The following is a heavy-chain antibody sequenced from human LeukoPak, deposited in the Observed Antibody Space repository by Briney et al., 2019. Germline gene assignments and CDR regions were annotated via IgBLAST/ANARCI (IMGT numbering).Heavy chain of an antibody. Sequence: ASVKVSCKASGGTFSSYAISWVRQAPGQGLEWMGWINTNTGNPTYAQGFTGRFVFSLDTSVSTAYLQISSLKAEDTAVYYCARGGYYDSSGYYVIRDSYWGQGTLVTVSS. CDR3: ARGGYYDSSGYYVIRDSY. D-gene: IGHD3-22*01. J-gene: IGHJ4*02. V-gene: IGHV7-4-1*02. CDR2: INTNTGNP. CDR1: GGTFSSYA.